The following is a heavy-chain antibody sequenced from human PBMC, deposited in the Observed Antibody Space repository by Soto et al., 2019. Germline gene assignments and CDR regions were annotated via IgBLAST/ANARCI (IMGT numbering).Heavy chain of an antibody. CDR2: ISGSGGST. V-gene: IGHV3-23*01. D-gene: IGHD7-27*01. J-gene: IGHJ1*01. CDR3: AKALGVWGAAEYIQH. Sequence: PGGSLRLSCAASGFTFSTFDMSWVRQPPGKGLEWVSVISGSGGSTYYADSVKGRFTISRDNSKNTLYLQMNSLRAEDTAVYYCAKALGVWGAAEYIQHWGQGTLVTVSS. CDR1: GFTFSTFD.